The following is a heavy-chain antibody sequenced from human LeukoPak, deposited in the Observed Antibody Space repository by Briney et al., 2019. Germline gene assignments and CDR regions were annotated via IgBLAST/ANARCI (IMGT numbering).Heavy chain of an antibody. Sequence: HPGGSLRPSCAASGFTFSSYGMHWVRQAPGKGLEWVAVISYDGSNKYYADSVKGRFTISRDNPKNTLYLQMNSLRAEDTAVYYCAKDDYGGNSAYGMDVWGQGTTVTVSS. J-gene: IGHJ6*02. CDR1: GFTFSSYG. D-gene: IGHD4-23*01. CDR3: AKDDYGGNSAYGMDV. CDR2: ISYDGSNK. V-gene: IGHV3-30*18.